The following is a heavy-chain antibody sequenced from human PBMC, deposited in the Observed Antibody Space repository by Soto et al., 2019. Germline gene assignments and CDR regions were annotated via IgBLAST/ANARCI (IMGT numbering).Heavy chain of an antibody. J-gene: IGHJ3*02. CDR3: AHSYYYDSSGYYSVGAFDI. V-gene: IGHV3-30*03. Sequence: PGGSLRLSCAASGFTFSSYGMHWVRQAPGKGLEWVAVISYDGSNKYYADSVKGRFTISRDNSKNTLYLQMNSLRAEDTAVYYCAHSYYYDSSGYYSVGAFDIWGPGTMVTVSS. CDR2: ISYDGSNK. D-gene: IGHD3-22*01. CDR1: GFTFSSYG.